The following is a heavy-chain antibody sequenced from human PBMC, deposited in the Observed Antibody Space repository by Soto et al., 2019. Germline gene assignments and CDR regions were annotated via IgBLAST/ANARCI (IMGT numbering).Heavy chain of an antibody. V-gene: IGHV3-21*01. CDR2: ISRSSSNI. Sequence: EVQLVESGGGLVKPGGSLRLSCAASGFNFSSYSMNWVRQAPGKGLEWVSSISRSSSNIYYVDSVKGRFTISRDNAKNSLYLQMNSLRAEDTAVYYCARDLKVAAAVTGYYYYGMDVWGQVTTVTVSS. J-gene: IGHJ6*02. CDR3: ARDLKVAAAVTGYYYYGMDV. D-gene: IGHD6-13*01. CDR1: GFNFSSYS.